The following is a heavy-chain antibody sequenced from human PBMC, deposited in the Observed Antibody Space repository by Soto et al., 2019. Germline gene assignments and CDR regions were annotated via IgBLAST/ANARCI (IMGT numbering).Heavy chain of an antibody. J-gene: IGHJ5*02. V-gene: IGHV4-59*11. D-gene: IGHD6-6*01. Sequence: PSETLSLTCTVSGGSISSHYWSWIRQPPGEGLEWIGYTYYSGSTNYNPSLKSRVTISVDTSQNQFTLKLSSVTAADTAVYYCASRPGIAARGWFDPWGQGTMVTVSS. CDR2: TYYSGST. CDR3: ASRPGIAARGWFDP. CDR1: GGSISSHY.